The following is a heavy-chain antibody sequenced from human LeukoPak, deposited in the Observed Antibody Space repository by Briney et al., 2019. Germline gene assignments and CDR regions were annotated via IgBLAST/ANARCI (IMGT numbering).Heavy chain of an antibody. CDR2: IYNSGGT. V-gene: IGHV4-59*01. Sequence: PSETLSLTCSVSGDSISSYYWSWIRQPPGKGLEWIGYIYNSGGTNYNPSLKSRVTISVDTSKNQFSLKLSSVTAADTAVYYCARSDPFDPWGQGTLVTVSS. CDR1: GDSISSYY. J-gene: IGHJ5*02. CDR3: ARSDPFDP.